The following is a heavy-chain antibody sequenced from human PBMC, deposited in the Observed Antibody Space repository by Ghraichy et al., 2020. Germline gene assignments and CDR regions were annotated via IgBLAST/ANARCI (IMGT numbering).Heavy chain of an antibody. CDR1: GFTFSSYA. Sequence: GGSLRLSCAASGFTFSSYAMHWVRQAPGKGLEWVAVISYDGSNKYYADSVKGRFTISRDNSKNTLYLQMNSLRAEDTAVYYCARANLRAVAGTDAVLDYWGQGTLVTVSS. CDR3: ARANLRAVAGTDAVLDY. J-gene: IGHJ4*02. V-gene: IGHV3-30-3*01. D-gene: IGHD6-19*01. CDR2: ISYDGSNK.